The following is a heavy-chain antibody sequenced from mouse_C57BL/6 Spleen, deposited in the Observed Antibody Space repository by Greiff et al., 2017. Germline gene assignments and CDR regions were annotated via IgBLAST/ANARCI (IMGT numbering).Heavy chain of an antibody. CDR2: IDPSDSYT. CDR3: ARDYYGSENWYFDV. Sequence: VQLQQPGAELVMPGASVKLSCKASGYTFTSYWMHWVKQRPGQGLEWIGEIDPSDSYTNYNQKFKGKSTLTVDKSSSTAYMQRSSLTSEDSAVYYCARDYYGSENWYFDVWGTGTTVTVSS. V-gene: IGHV1-69*01. J-gene: IGHJ1*03. D-gene: IGHD1-1*01. CDR1: GYTFTSYW.